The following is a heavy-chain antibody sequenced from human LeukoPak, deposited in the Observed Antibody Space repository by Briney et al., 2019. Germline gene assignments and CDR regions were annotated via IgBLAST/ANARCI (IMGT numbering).Heavy chain of an antibody. V-gene: IGHV4-39*07. CDR1: GGSISSSDYY. CDR3: ANGRDGYKTRRDDWFDP. CDR2: LYYSAST. Sequence: PSETLSLTCSVSGGSISSSDYYWGWIRQPPGKGLEWIGSLYYSASTYYNPSLKSRVTISVDTSKNQLSLKLNFVTAADTAVYYCANGRDGYKTRRDDWFDPWGQGTLVTVSS. D-gene: IGHD5-24*01. J-gene: IGHJ5*02.